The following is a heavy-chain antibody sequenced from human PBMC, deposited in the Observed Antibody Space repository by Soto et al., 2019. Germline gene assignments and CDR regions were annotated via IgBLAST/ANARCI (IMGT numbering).Heavy chain of an antibody. CDR3: ARDGSGPLDY. J-gene: IGHJ4*02. CDR2: IYYTGST. Sequence: QVQLQESGPGLVKPSQTLSLTCTVSGGSMSSGGYYWSWIRQHPGMGLEWIGYIYYTGSTYYNPSIKNRFTISVDTSKNQFSLTLRSVTAAETDVYCCARDGSGPLDYWGQGTLVTVSS. V-gene: IGHV4-31*03. D-gene: IGHD3-10*01. CDR1: GGSMSSGGYY.